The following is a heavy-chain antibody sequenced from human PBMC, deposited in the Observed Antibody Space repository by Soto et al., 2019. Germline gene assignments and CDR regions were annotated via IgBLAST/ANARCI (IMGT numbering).Heavy chain of an antibody. D-gene: IGHD5-12*01. J-gene: IGHJ1*01. CDR2: ISGSGGST. CDR1: GFTFSSYA. V-gene: IGHV3-23*01. Sequence: PGGSLRLSCAASGFTFSSYAMSWVRQAPGKGLEWVSAISGSGGSTYYADSVKGRFTISRDNSKNTLYLQMNSLRAEDTAVYYCAKDGKMTLNIVATWGPGNPEYFQHWGQGTLVTVSS. CDR3: AKDGKMTLNIVATWGPGNPEYFQH.